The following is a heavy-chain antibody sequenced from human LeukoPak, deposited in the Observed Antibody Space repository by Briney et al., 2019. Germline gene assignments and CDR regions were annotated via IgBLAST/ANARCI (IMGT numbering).Heavy chain of an antibody. D-gene: IGHD5-12*01. V-gene: IGHV3-49*04. CDR1: GFTFHDYG. CDR3: VRAGGYDNWFDS. J-gene: IGHJ5*01. CDR2: IRSKHHDDTP. Sequence: QAGGSLRLSCTASGFTFHDYGVNWVRQAPGKGLEWVGFIRSKHHDDTPQYAASVQGRFTISRDDSKSAAYLQMNSLKTEDTGVYYCVRAGGYDNWFDSWGQGTLVTVSS.